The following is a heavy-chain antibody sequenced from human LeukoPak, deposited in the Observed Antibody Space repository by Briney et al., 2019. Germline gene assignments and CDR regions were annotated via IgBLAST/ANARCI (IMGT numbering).Heavy chain of an antibody. CDR3: ARGVRDPIAFYYMDV. D-gene: IGHD3-3*02. V-gene: IGHV1-18*01. J-gene: IGHJ6*03. CDR2: ISAYNGNT. Sequence: GASVKVSCKASGYTFTSYGISWVRQAPGQGLEWMGWISAYNGNTNYAQKLRGRVTMTTDTSTSTAYMELRSLRSDDTAVYYCARGVRDPIAFYYMDVWGKGTTVTISS. CDR1: GYTFTSYG.